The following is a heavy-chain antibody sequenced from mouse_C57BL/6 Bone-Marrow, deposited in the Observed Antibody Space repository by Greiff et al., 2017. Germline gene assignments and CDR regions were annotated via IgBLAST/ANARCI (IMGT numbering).Heavy chain of an antibody. CDR1: GFTFSSYG. J-gene: IGHJ3*01. CDR3: ARHDDAGFAY. Sequence: EVQLQQSGGDLVKPGGSLKLSCAASGFTFSSYGMSWVRQTPDKRLEWVATISSGGSYTYYPDSVKGRFTISRDNAKTTLYLQMSRLKSDDTAMYYCARHDDAGFAYWGQGTLVTVSA. CDR2: ISSGGSYT. D-gene: IGHD2-12*01. V-gene: IGHV5-6*01.